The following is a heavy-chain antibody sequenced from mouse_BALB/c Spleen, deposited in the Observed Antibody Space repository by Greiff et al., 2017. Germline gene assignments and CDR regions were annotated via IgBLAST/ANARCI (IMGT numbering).Heavy chain of an antibody. CDR3: AKEVRRSYAMDY. Sequence: VKLVESGPGLVQPSQSLSITCTVSGFSLTSYGVHWVRQSPGKGLEWLGVIWSGGSTDYNAAFISRLSISKDNSKSQVFFKMNSLQANDTAIYYCAKEVRRSYAMDYWGQGTSVTVSS. CDR2: IWSGGST. V-gene: IGHV2-2*02. J-gene: IGHJ4*01. CDR1: GFSLTSYG. D-gene: IGHD2-14*01.